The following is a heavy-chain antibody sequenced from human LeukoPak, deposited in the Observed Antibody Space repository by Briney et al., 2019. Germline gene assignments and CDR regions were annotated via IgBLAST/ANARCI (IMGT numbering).Heavy chain of an antibody. CDR1: GYTFTSYG. D-gene: IGHD6-19*01. CDR3: ARRIAVAGTAQYAFDI. Sequence: SVKVSCEASGYTFTSYGISWVRQAPGQGLEWMGGIIPIFGTANYAQKFQGRVTITADESTSTAYMELSSLRSEDTAVYYCARRIAVAGTAQYAFDIWDQGTMVTVSS. CDR2: IIPIFGTA. J-gene: IGHJ3*02. V-gene: IGHV1-69*13.